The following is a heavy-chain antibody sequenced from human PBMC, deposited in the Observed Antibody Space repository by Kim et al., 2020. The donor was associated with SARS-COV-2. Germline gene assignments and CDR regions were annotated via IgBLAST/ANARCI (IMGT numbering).Heavy chain of an antibody. CDR3: ARGGYCSSTSCYFYYYALDV. CDR2: IGGSTNYI. Sequence: GGSLRLSCAASGFAFGTHSMNWVRQAPGKGLEWVSSIGGSTNYIYYADSVKGRFTISRDNAKNSLYLQMSSLRAEDTAVYYCARGGYCSSTSCYFYYYALDVWGQGTTVTFSS. CDR1: GFAFGTHS. J-gene: IGHJ6*02. V-gene: IGHV3-21*01. D-gene: IGHD2-2*01.